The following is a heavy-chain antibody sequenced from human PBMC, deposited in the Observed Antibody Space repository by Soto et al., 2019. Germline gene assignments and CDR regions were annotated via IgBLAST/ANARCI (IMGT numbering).Heavy chain of an antibody. CDR2: ISSSSSTI. D-gene: IGHD3-3*01. CDR3: ASNRVNYDFWSGHYYYYYGMED. J-gene: IGHJ6*02. CDR1: RFPYSSYS. V-gene: IGHV3-48*02. Sequence: GGSLRLSCAASRFPYSSYSMNWVRQAPGKGLEWVSYISSSSSTIYYADSVKGRFTISRDNAKYSLYLQMNSLRDKDTAVSSSASNRVNYDFWSGHYYYYYGMEDGGQGTTVTVSS.